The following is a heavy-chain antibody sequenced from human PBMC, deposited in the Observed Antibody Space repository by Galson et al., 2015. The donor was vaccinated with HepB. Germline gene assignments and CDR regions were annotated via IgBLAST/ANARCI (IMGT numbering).Heavy chain of an antibody. CDR1: GFTFSSYW. CDR2: INQDGSSK. D-gene: IGHD2-21*02. CDR3: AKVAILGVTPHYFDY. Sequence: SLRLSCAASGFTFSSYWMNWVRQAPGKGLEWVAHINQDGSSKYYVDSVKGRFTISRDNSKNTLYLQMNSLRAEDTAVYYCAKVAILGVTPHYFDYLGQGTLVTVSS. V-gene: IGHV3-7*03. J-gene: IGHJ4*02.